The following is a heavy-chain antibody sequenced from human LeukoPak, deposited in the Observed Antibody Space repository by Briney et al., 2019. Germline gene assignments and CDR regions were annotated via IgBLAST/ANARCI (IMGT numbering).Heavy chain of an antibody. CDR1: GYTFTRYY. J-gene: IGHJ4*02. CDR2: INPSGGST. CDR3: ARVRDDSSGPIDY. Sequence: ASVKVSCTASGYTFTRYYINWVRQAPGQGLEWMGIINPSGGSTSNAQKFQGRVTMTRDTSTSTVYMELSSLRSEDTAVYYCARVRDDSSGPIDYWGQGTLVTVSS. V-gene: IGHV1-46*01. D-gene: IGHD3-22*01.